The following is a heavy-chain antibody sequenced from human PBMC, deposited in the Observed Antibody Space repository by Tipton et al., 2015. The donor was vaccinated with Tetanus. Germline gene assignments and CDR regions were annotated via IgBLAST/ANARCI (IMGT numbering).Heavy chain of an antibody. CDR2: IYSSGSA. CDR3: AGSQSWFAFDI. D-gene: IGHD3-10*01. J-gene: IGHJ3*02. V-gene: IGHV4-59*01. Sequence: TLSLTCSVSDGSSRNYYWSWIRQPPGKGLEWMGNIYSSGSANYNPPLRSRVTISVAASKDRFSLKMISVTPADTAVYYCAGSQSWFAFDIWGQGTIVTVSS. CDR1: DGSSRNYY.